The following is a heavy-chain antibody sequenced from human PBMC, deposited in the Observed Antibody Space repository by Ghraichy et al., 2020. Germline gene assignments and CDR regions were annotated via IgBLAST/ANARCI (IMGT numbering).Heavy chain of an antibody. J-gene: IGHJ6*02. V-gene: IGHV1-18*04. CDR3: ASEWLIQGNMDV. Sequence: ASVKVSCKASGYSFSSYGISWVRQAPGEGLEWMGWINGHSGYTTYAQKVQGRVTVTRDPSTSTVYMELRSLRSDDTAVYYCASEWLIQGNMDVWGQGTTVTVSS. D-gene: IGHD5-24*01. CDR1: GYSFSSYG. CDR2: INGHSGYT.